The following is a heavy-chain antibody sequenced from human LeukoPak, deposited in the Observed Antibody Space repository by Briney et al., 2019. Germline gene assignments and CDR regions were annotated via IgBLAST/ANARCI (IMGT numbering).Heavy chain of an antibody. CDR3: ARDPYYYDSGGYYGGAAFDI. Sequence: SVKVSCKASGGTFSSYAISWVRHAPGQGLELMGRIIPIFGTANYAQKFQGRVTITTDESTSTAYMELSSLRSEDTAVYYCARDPYYYDSGGYYGGAAFDIWGQGTMVTVSS. V-gene: IGHV1-69*05. CDR1: GGTFSSYA. CDR2: IIPIFGTA. D-gene: IGHD3-22*01. J-gene: IGHJ3*02.